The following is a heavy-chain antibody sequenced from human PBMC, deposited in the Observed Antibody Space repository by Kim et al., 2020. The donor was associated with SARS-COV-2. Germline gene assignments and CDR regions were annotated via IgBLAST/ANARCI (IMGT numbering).Heavy chain of an antibody. CDR1: GFNFNEHG. V-gene: IGHV3-30*18. Sequence: GGSLRLSCTASGFNFNEHGMHWVRQAPGKGLEWIAVISYDGSNEFYADSVKGRFIVSRDNSKNTVHLQMNSLRPDDTAVYYCAKDPSNCSAGTCYSGPIEYWSQVSSVTVSS. D-gene: IGHD2-15*01. J-gene: IGHJ4*02. CDR2: ISYDGSNE. CDR3: AKDPSNCSAGTCYSGPIEY.